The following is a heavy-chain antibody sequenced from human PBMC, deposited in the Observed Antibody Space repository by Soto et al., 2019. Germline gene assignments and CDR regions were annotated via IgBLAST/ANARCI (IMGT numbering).Heavy chain of an antibody. CDR1: GFTFSSSV. V-gene: IGHV3-23*01. Sequence: EVHLLESGGGLVHPGESLRLSCGASGFTFSSSVMTWVRQAPGKGLEWVSGITDRGTGTYYADSVKGRFTISRDKSTNTLDLQKTNLRAEETGVYYCAKGLINGRWYSEDWGQGTLVTVSS. J-gene: IGHJ4*02. D-gene: IGHD2-8*01. CDR2: ITDRGTGT. CDR3: AKGLINGRWYSED.